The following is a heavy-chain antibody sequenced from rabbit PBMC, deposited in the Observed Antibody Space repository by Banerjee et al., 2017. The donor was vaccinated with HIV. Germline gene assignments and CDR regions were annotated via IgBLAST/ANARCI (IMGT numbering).Heavy chain of an antibody. CDR2: IYSGSGRT. CDR3: ARDAIYAGDGSGHFNL. CDR1: GFDFSSNA. Sequence: QEQLVESGGGLVQPEGSLSLTCKASGFDFSSNAMCWVRQAPGKGLEWIGCIYSGSGRTYYASWAKGRFSISRSTSLNTVTLQMTSLTAADTATYFCARDAIYAGDGSGHFNLWGPGSLVTVS. V-gene: IGHV1S47*01. J-gene: IGHJ4*01. D-gene: IGHD7-1*01.